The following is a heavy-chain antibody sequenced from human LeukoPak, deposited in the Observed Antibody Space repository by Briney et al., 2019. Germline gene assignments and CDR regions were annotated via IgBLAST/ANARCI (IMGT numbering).Heavy chain of an antibody. Sequence: ASVNVSCKASGYTFTGYYMHWVRQAPGQGLEWMGWINPNSGGTNYAQKFQGRVTMTRDTSISTAYMELSRLRSEDTAVYYCASPSDGSGRGFYYYYGMDVWGQGTTVTVSS. V-gene: IGHV1-2*02. CDR3: ASPSDGSGRGFYYYYGMDV. J-gene: IGHJ6*02. D-gene: IGHD3-10*01. CDR1: GYTFTGYY. CDR2: INPNSGGT.